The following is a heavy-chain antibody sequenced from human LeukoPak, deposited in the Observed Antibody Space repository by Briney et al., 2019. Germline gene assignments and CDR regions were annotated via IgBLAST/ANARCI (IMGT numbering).Heavy chain of an antibody. CDR3: ARLGDYFNYYFDY. J-gene: IGHJ4*02. V-gene: IGHV4-39*01. CDR1: GGSISSSSYS. Sequence: PSETLSLTCTVSGGSISSSSYSWGWIRQPPGKGLEWIGSIYYSGSTYYNPSLKSRVTISVDTSKNQFSLKLSSVTAADTAVYYCARLGDYFNYYFDYWGQGTLVTVSS. CDR2: IYYSGST. D-gene: IGHD3-10*01.